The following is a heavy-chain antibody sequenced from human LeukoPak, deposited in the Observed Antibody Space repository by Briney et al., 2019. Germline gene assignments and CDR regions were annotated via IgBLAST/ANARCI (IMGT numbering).Heavy chain of an antibody. V-gene: IGHV3-73*01. D-gene: IGHD4-17*01. Sequence: PGGSLRLSCAASGFTFSGSAMHWVRQAAGKGREGVGRIRSKANSYATAYAASVKGRFTSSRDDSKNTAYLQMNSLKTEDTAVYYCTRPGRYGPEDYYYYMDVWGKGTTVTVSS. CDR1: GFTFSGSA. CDR3: TRPGRYGPEDYYYYMDV. CDR2: IRSKANSYAT. J-gene: IGHJ6*03.